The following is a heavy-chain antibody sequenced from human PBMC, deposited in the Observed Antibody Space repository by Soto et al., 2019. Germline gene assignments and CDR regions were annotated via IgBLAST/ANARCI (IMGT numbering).Heavy chain of an antibody. CDR1: GFTVSTYG. D-gene: IGHD2-8*02. CDR2: ISRDGGTK. CDR3: TGDVASGY. V-gene: IGHV3-30*03. J-gene: IGHJ4*02. Sequence: QVQLVESGGGVVQPGRSLRLSCAVSGFTVSTYGMHWVRQAPGKGLEWVAVISRDGGTKYYADSVKGRFTISRDNSRNTLFREMNSLRGDDMAVYYCTGDVASGYWGQGTLVTFSS.